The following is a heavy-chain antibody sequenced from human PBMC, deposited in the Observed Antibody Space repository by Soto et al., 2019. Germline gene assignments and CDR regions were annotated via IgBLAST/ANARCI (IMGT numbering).Heavy chain of an antibody. Sequence: VASVKVSCKASGYTFTGYYMHWVRQAPGQGLEWMGWINPNSGGTNYAQKFQGRVTMTRDTSISTAYMELSRLRSDDTAVYYCARAAYYYGSGSYYTSKYQNNWFDPWGQGTLVTVSS. CDR2: INPNSGGT. V-gene: IGHV1-2*02. D-gene: IGHD3-10*01. J-gene: IGHJ5*02. CDR3: ARAAYYYGSGSYYTSKYQNNWFDP. CDR1: GYTFTGYY.